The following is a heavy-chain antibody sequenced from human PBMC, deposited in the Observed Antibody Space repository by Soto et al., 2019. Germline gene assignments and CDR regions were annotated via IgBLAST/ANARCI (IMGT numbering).Heavy chain of an antibody. Sequence: QVQLVESGGGVVQPGRSLRRSCAASGFNFSNYGMHGGRQAPGKGLEWGAVLSYNGANKYNADSVQGRFTISRDNSKNTLYLQMNSLRVEDTGLYYCSKRVGRPTVVTPDSGFDLWGQWPLVTVSS. CDR3: SKRVGRPTVVTPDSGFDL. D-gene: IGHD4-17*01. J-gene: IGHJ3*01. CDR1: GFNFSNYG. V-gene: IGHV3-30*18. CDR2: LSYNGANK.